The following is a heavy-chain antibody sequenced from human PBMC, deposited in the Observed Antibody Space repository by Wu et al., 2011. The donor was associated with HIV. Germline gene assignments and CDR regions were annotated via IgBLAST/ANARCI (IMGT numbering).Heavy chain of an antibody. CDR2: IDPEYDET. CDR1: GYTFTSYG. J-gene: IGHJ6*02. D-gene: IGHD3-16*01. Sequence: VQLVQSGAEVKKPGASVKVSCKASGYTFTSYGISWVLQAPGKGLEWLGLIDPEYDETVYAEHLKGRVTLTADTSTDTAYMELSSLRSEDTAEYYCVKGGMDVWGQGTTVTVSS. V-gene: IGHV1-69-2*01. CDR3: VKGGMDV.